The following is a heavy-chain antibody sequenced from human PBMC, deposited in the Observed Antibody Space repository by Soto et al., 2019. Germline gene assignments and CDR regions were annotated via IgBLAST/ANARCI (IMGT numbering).Heavy chain of an antibody. CDR2: ISSSSSYI. V-gene: IGHV3-21*01. J-gene: IGHJ6*02. D-gene: IGHD6-13*01. Sequence: EVQLVESGGGLVQPGGSLRLSCAASGFTFSSYWMHWVRQAPGKGLVWVSSISSSSSYIYYADSVKGRFTISRDNAKNSLYLQMNSLRAEDTAVYYCARVRRIAASGGSYYYGMDVWGQGTTVTVSS. CDR1: GFTFSSYW. CDR3: ARVRRIAASGGSYYYGMDV.